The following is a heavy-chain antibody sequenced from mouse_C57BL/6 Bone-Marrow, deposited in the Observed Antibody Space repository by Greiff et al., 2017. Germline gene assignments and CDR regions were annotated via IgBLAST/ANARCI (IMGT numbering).Heavy chain of an antibody. CDR1: GYAFSSYW. D-gene: IGHD6-1*01. CDR2: IYPGDGDT. V-gene: IGHV1-80*01. Sequence: VQLQQSGAELVKPGASVKISCKASGYAFSSYWMNWVKQRPGKGLKWIGQIYPGDGDTNYNGKFKGKATLTEDKSSSTAYMQLRSLTSEDSAVYFCARGPLWYFDVWGTGTTVTVSS. CDR3: ARGPLWYFDV. J-gene: IGHJ1*03.